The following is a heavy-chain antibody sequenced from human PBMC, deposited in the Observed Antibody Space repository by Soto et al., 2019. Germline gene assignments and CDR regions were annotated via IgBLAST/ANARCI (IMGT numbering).Heavy chain of an antibody. J-gene: IGHJ4*02. D-gene: IGHD2-15*01. CDR1: GGTFSSYA. V-gene: IGHV1-69*13. CDR2: IIPIFGTA. CDR3: AGGYCSGGSCYNFDY. Sequence: ASVKVSCKASGGTFSSYAISWVRQAPGQGLEWMGGIIPIFGTANYAQKFQGRVTITADESTSTAYMELSSLRSEDTAVYYCAGGYCSGGSCYNFDYWGQGTLVTVSS.